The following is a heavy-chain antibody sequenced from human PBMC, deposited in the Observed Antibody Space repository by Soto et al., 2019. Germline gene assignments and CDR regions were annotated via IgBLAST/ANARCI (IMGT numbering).Heavy chain of an antibody. CDR3: AKDHSSGTTIFYYYYGMDV. J-gene: IGHJ6*02. D-gene: IGHD3-22*01. Sequence: EVQLLESGGGLVQPGGSLRLSCAASGFTFSSYAMSWVRQAPGKGLEWVSAISGSGGSTYYADSVKGRFTISRDNSKNTLYLQMNSLRAEDTAVYYCAKDHSSGTTIFYYYYGMDVWDQGTTVTVSS. CDR2: ISGSGGST. V-gene: IGHV3-23*01. CDR1: GFTFSSYA.